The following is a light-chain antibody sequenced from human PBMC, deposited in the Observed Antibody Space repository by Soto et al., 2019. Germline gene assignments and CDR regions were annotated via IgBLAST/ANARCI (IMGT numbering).Light chain of an antibody. CDR2: GAS. Sequence: EIVLTQSPGTLSLSPWERATLSCRASQSVSSNHLAWYQQKPGQAPRLLIYGASNRATGIPDRFSGSGSGTDFLLTISGLEPADSGTYLCHQHGGTPETFGLGTKVDIK. J-gene: IGKJ1*01. CDR1: QSVSSNH. V-gene: IGKV3-20*01. CDR3: HQHGGTPET.